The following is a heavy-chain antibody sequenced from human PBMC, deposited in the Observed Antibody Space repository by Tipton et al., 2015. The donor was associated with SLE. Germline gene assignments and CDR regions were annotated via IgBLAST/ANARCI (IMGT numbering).Heavy chain of an antibody. D-gene: IGHD2-15*01. CDR3: ARVLIGSCSGGSCYPSAFDI. CDR2: IYYSGST. CDR1: GGSISSYY. Sequence: TLSLTCTVSGGSISSYYWSWIRQPPGKGLEWIGYIYYSGSTYYNPSLSSRVNISVDTSKNQFSLKAISVTAADTAVYYCARVLIGSCSGGSCYPSAFDIWGQGTMVTVSS. V-gene: IGHV4-59*08. J-gene: IGHJ3*02.